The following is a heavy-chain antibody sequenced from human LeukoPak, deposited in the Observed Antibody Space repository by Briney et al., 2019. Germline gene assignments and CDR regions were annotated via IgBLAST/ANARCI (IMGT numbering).Heavy chain of an antibody. J-gene: IGHJ4*02. V-gene: IGHV3-23*01. CDR1: GFTFNTYG. Sequence: PGRSLRLSCAASGFTFNTYGMHWVRQAPGKGLEWVSAISGSGGSTYYADSVKGRFTISRDNSKNTLYLQMNSLRAEDTAVYYCAKFSRYSGSYYWGQGTLVTVSS. CDR2: ISGSGGST. CDR3: AKFSRYSGSYY. D-gene: IGHD1-26*01.